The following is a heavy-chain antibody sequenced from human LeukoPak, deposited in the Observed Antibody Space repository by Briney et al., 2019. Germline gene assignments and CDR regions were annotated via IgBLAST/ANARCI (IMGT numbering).Heavy chain of an antibody. V-gene: IGHV3-23*01. CDR3: ARELVSSGTGYFDL. Sequence: PGGSLRLPCEASGFTFGSFGMTWVRQAPGKGLQWVSGITGSTTWTYYAASVKGRFTISRDNSQNTLHLQMNSLRADDTAVYYCARELVSSGTGYFDLWGRGTLVTVSS. CDR1: GFTFGSFG. CDR2: ITGSTTWT. D-gene: IGHD3-10*02. J-gene: IGHJ2*01.